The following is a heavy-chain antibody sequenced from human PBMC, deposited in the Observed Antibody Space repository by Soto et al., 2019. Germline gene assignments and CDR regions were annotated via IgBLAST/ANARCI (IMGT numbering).Heavy chain of an antibody. V-gene: IGHV3-7*01. J-gene: IGHJ4*02. Sequence: EVQLVESGGGLVQPGGSLRLFWATSGFTFRSFWMSWVRQAPGKGLEWVANIKHDGSEKLYMDSVKGRFTISRDNAENSLSLQMNSLRVEDTAVYYCARGRGDYWGQGTLVTVSS. CDR2: IKHDGSEK. CDR3: ARGRGDY. CDR1: GFTFRSFW.